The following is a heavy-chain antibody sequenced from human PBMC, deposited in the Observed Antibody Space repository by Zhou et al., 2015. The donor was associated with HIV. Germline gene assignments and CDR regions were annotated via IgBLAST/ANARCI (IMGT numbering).Heavy chain of an antibody. D-gene: IGHD1-26*01. CDR1: GGTFSNYA. Sequence: QVQLVQSGAEVKKPGSSVKVSCKASGGTFSNYAVSWVRQAPGQGLEWMGAIIPMFGTVRYAQKFQGRVTLTADRSTNTAYMEMRSLRSEDTAVYYCARGRWELPLDSWGQGTMVTVSS. CDR3: ARGRWELPLDS. V-gene: IGHV1-69*06. J-gene: IGHJ4*02. CDR2: IIPMFGTV.